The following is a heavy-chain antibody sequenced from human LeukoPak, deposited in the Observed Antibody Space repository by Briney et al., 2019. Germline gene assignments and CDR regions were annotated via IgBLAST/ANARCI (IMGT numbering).Heavy chain of an antibody. CDR1: GFTFSSYG. J-gene: IGHJ4*02. CDR2: ISYDGSNK. Sequence: GGSLRLSCAASGFTFSSYGMHWVRQAPGKGLEWVAVISYDGSNKYYADSVKGRFTISRDNSKNTLYLQMDSLRAEDTAVYYCANLSPTSFDYWGQGTLVTVSS. V-gene: IGHV3-30*18. D-gene: IGHD4-11*01. CDR3: ANLSPTSFDY.